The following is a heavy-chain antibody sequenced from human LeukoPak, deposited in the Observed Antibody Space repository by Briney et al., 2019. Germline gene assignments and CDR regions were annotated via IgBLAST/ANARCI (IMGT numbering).Heavy chain of an antibody. V-gene: IGHV5-51*01. J-gene: IGHJ4*02. Sequence: GEPLKISCKGSGYSFTSCWIGWVRQVPGKGLEWMGIIYPGDSDTRYSPSFQGQVTISADKSISTAYLQWSILKASDTAMYYCARHPGVTIFGVVNNYFEDWGQGTLVTVSS. CDR1: GYSFTSCW. CDR2: IYPGDSDT. CDR3: ARHPGVTIFGVVNNYFED. D-gene: IGHD3-3*01.